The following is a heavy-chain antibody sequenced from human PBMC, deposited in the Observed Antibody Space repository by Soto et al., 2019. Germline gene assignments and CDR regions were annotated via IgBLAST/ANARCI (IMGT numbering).Heavy chain of an antibody. Sequence: QVQLVQSGAEVKKPGASVKVSCKASGYTFTSYDINWVRQATGQGLEWMGWMNPNSGNTGYAQKFQGRVTMTRNTSISTAYMELSSLRSEDTAVYYCARVYGSGGSCHNNWFDPWGQGTLVTVSS. CDR2: MNPNSGNT. D-gene: IGHD2-15*01. V-gene: IGHV1-8*01. CDR3: ARVYGSGGSCHNNWFDP. J-gene: IGHJ5*02. CDR1: GYTFTSYD.